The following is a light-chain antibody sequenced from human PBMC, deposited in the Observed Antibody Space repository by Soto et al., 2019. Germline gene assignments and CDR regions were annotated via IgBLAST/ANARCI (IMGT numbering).Light chain of an antibody. J-gene: IGKJ3*01. CDR1: QNVSTY. V-gene: IGKV3-11*01. CDR2: DAS. Sequence: EIVLTPSPATLSLSPGERATLSCRASQNVSTYLAWYQQKPGQAPRLLIYDASNRATGIPARFSGSGSGTDFTLTISSLELEDFAVYYCQQRTNWLTFGPGTKVDS. CDR3: QQRTNWLT.